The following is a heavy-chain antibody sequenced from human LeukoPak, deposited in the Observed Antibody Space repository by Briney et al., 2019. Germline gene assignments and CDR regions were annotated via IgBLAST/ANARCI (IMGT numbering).Heavy chain of an antibody. V-gene: IGHV3-21*01. CDR3: ARSFLNYYDSRGDPYFFDN. CDR2: ISSRSSFV. Sequence: GGSLRLSCTASGFTFGRHVMNWVRQAPGKGLEGVSSISSRSSFVYYADSAKGRFTISRADAKSSLYLQMTSLRAEDTAMYYWARSFLNYYDSRGDPYFFDNWGQGTLVTASS. J-gene: IGHJ4*02. D-gene: IGHD3-22*01. CDR1: GFTFGRHV.